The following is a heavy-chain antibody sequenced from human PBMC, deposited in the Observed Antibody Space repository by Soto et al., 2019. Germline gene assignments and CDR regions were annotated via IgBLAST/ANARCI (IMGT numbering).Heavy chain of an antibody. V-gene: IGHV3-21*01. CDR1: GFTFSSYS. CDR2: ISSSSSYI. D-gene: IGHD5-18*01. CDR3: ARGMGTAMVTLSVDY. J-gene: IGHJ4*02. Sequence: PGGSLRLSCAASGFTFSSYSMNWVRQAPGKGLEWVSSISSSSSYIYYADSVKGRLTISRDNAKNSLFLQMNSLRAEDSAVYYCARGMGTAMVTLSVDYWGQGTLVIVSS.